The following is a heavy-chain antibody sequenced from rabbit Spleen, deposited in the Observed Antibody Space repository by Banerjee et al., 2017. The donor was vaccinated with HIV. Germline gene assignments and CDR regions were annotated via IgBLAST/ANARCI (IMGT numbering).Heavy chain of an antibody. CDR3: ARDNGSGDYIDVYFDL. Sequence: QSLEESGGDLVKPGASLTLTCTASGLDFSSSYWICWVRQAPGKGLELIACIYGASSGITYYASWAKGRFTISKTSSTTVTLQMTSLTAADTATYFCARDNGSGDYIDVYFDLWGQGTLVTVS. CDR1: GLDFSSSYW. J-gene: IGHJ4*01. CDR2: IYGASSGIT. V-gene: IGHV1S40*01. D-gene: IGHD1-1*01.